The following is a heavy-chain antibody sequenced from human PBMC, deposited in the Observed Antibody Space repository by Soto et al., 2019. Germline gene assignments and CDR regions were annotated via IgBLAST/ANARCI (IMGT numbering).Heavy chain of an antibody. CDR3: ARVFPTDLGYYYMDV. J-gene: IGHJ6*03. D-gene: IGHD4-17*01. V-gene: IGHV4-59*08. CDR2: IYYSGST. Sequence: SETLSLTCTVSGGSISSYYWSWIRQPPGKGLEWIGYIYYSGSTNYNPSLKSRVTISVDTSKNQFSLKLSSVTAADTAVYYCARVFPTDLGYYYMDVWGKGTTVTVSS. CDR1: GGSISSYY.